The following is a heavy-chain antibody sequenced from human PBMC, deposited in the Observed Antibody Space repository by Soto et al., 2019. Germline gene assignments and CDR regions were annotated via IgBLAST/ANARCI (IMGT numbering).Heavy chain of an antibody. CDR2: MNPNSGYT. CDR1: GYTFTNYD. Sequence: QVQLVQSGAEVKKPGTSVRVSCKASGYTFTNYDINWVRQAAGQGLEWMGWMNPNSGYTGYARKFQGRVTMTRDTSVTTAYMELSSLRSEDTAVYYCARVMGSIDYWGQGTLVTVSS. CDR3: ARVMGSIDY. V-gene: IGHV1-8*01. J-gene: IGHJ4*02. D-gene: IGHD1-26*01.